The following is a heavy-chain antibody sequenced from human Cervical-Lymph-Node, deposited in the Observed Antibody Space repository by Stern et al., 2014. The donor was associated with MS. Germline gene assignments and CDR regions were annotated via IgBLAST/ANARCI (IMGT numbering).Heavy chain of an antibody. CDR3: AIVPATYSGSLAFDY. V-gene: IGHV3-48*02. D-gene: IGHD1-26*01. CDR1: GFTFSSYS. J-gene: IGHJ4*02. Sequence: EVQLVESGGGLVQPGGSLRLSCAASGFTFSSYSMNWVRQAPGKGLEWVSYISSSSSTIYYADSVKGRFTISRDNAKNSLYLQMNSLRDEGTAVYYCAIVPATYSGSLAFDYWGQGTLVTVSS. CDR2: ISSSSSTI.